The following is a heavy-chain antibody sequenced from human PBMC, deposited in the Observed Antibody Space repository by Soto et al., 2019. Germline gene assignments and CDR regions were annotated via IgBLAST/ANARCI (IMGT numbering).Heavy chain of an antibody. CDR2: IYYNGRT. CDR1: GGSINSGDYY. CDR3: ARESFXHYDSSGSYYESYYFDY. Sequence: PSETLSLTCTVSGGSINSGDYYWSWIRQPPGKGLEWIGYIYYNGRTYYNPSLKSRVTLSVDTSRNQFSLRLSSVTAADTAVYYCARESFXHYDSSGSYYESYYFDYWGQGTLVTVSS. V-gene: IGHV4-30-4*01. D-gene: IGHD3-22*01. J-gene: IGHJ4*02.